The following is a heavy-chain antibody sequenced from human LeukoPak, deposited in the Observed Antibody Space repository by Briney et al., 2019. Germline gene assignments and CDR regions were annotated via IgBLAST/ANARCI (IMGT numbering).Heavy chain of an antibody. Sequence: ASVKVSCKASGYTFTGYYMHWVRQAPGQGLEWMGWINPNSGGTNYAQKFQGRVTMTRDTSISTAYMELSRLRSDDTAVYYCARAHPPEMATIPYWGQGTLVTVSS. V-gene: IGHV1-2*02. CDR2: INPNSGGT. J-gene: IGHJ4*02. CDR1: GYTFTGYY. CDR3: ARAHPPEMATIPY. D-gene: IGHD5-24*01.